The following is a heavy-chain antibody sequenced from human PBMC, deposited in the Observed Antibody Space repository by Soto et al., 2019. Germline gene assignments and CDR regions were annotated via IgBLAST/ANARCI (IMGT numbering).Heavy chain of an antibody. D-gene: IGHD3-3*01. CDR1: GFTFSSYG. V-gene: IGHV3-30*18. CDR3: GKDGVAGKGGDYGMDV. Sequence: QVQLVESGGGVVQPGRSLRLSCAASGFTFSSYGMHWVRQAPGKGLEWVAVISDDGSNKYYADSVKGRFTISRDNSKNTLYLHMNSLRAEVTAVYYCGKDGVAGKGGDYGMDVWGQGTTVTVSS. J-gene: IGHJ6*02. CDR2: ISDDGSNK.